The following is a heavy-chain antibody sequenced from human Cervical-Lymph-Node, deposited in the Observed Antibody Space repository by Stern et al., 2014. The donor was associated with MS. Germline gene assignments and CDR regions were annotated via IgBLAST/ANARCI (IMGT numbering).Heavy chain of an antibody. CDR2: IYPEDYDT. CDR3: ARPLRGINNAFDA. D-gene: IGHD3-10*01. CDR1: GYSFSNTW. Sequence: MQLVQSGGEVKKAGESLKISCKGSGYSFSNTWIAWVRQMPGKGLEWMGFIYPEDYDTRYSPSFQGQVSISADTSISTTCLHWGSLKASDTAMYFCARPLRGINNAFDAWGQGTMVTVYS. V-gene: IGHV5-51*01. J-gene: IGHJ3*01.